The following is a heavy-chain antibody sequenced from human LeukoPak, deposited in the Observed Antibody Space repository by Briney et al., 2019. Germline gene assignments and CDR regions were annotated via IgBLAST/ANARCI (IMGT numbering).Heavy chain of an antibody. CDR3: ARATSRQWFESQDVFDY. CDR1: GGTFSSYA. D-gene: IGHD3-10*01. CDR2: IIPIFGTA. J-gene: IGHJ4*02. V-gene: IGHV1-69*13. Sequence: SVKVSCKASGGTFSSYAISWVRQAPGPGLEWMGGIIPIFGTANYAQKFQGRVTITADESTRTAYIDLRSLRSEHTALYYCARATSRQWFESQDVFDYWGQGTLATVSS.